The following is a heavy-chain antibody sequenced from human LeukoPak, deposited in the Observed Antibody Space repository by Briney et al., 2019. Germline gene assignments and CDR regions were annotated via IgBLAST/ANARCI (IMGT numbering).Heavy chain of an antibody. V-gene: IGHV3-15*07. Sequence: PGGSLRLSCAASGFTFSNAWMNWVRQAPGKGLEWVGRIKRKIDGGTTDYAAPVKGRFTISRDDSKNTLFLQMNGLKTEDTAVYYCTTLTAFCSGGNCYSFWGQGTLVTVSS. CDR1: GFTFSNAW. J-gene: IGHJ4*02. D-gene: IGHD2-15*01. CDR2: IKRKIDGGTT. CDR3: TTLTAFCSGGNCYSF.